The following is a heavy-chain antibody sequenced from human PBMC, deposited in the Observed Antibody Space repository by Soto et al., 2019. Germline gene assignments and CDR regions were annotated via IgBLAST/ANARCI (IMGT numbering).Heavy chain of an antibody. CDR1: GGTFSSYS. J-gene: IGHJ5*02. Sequence: ASVKVSCKASGGTFSSYSISWVRQAPGQGLEWMGGIIPIFGTANYAQKFQGRVTITADESTSTAYMELSSLRSEDTAVYYCARERYTREYNWFDPWGQGTLVTVSS. D-gene: IGHD1-20*01. CDR2: IIPIFGTA. V-gene: IGHV1-69*13. CDR3: ARERYTREYNWFDP.